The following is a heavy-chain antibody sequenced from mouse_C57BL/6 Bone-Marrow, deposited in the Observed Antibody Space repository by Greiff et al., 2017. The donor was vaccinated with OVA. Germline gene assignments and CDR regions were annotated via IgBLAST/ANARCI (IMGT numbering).Heavy chain of an antibody. D-gene: IGHD2-2*01. J-gene: IGHJ4*01. V-gene: IGHV8-12*01. Sequence: QVTLKVSGPGILQSSQTLSLPCSFSGFSLSTSGMGVSWIRQPSGKGLEWLAHIDWDDDKRYNPSLKSRLTISTDTSRNQGCLKITSVDTADTATYYCARSLWLRHYAMDYWGQGTSVTVSS. CDR3: ARSLWLRHYAMDY. CDR1: GFSLSTSGMG. CDR2: IDWDDDK.